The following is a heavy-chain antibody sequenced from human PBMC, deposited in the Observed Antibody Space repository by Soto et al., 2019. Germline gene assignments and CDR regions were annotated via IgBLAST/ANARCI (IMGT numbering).Heavy chain of an antibody. Sequence: QVQLVESGGGLVKPGGSLRLSCAASGIVFSDYMSWVRQVPGKGLEWLSYISGSGRTIYSADSVKGRFTISRDNATNSLYLQMNNVRTEDTAVYYCARLPFPWGGFDPWGQGTLVTVSS. V-gene: IGHV3-11*01. D-gene: IGHD3-16*01. CDR2: ISGSGRTI. CDR1: GIVFSDY. J-gene: IGHJ5*02. CDR3: ARLPFPWGGFDP.